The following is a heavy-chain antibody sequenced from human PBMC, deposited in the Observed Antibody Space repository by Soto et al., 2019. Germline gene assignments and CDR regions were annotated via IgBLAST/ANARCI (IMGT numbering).Heavy chain of an antibody. D-gene: IGHD6-13*01. CDR2: IKSETEGGTT. CDR3: TTDLPGIAAAGTGY. J-gene: IGHJ4*02. Sequence: GGSLRLSCAASGFTFSNAWMNWVRQAPGKGLEWVGRIKSETEGGTTDYAAPVKGRFTISRDDSKNTLYLQMNSLKTEDTAVYYCTTDLPGIAAAGTGYWGQGTLVTVSS. CDR1: GFTFSNAW. V-gene: IGHV3-15*07.